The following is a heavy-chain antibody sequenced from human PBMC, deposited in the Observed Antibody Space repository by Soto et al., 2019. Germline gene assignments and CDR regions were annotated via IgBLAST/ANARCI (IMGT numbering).Heavy chain of an antibody. CDR1: GGSISSCSYY. J-gene: IGHJ3*02. D-gene: IGHD3-9*01. Sequence: SETLSLTCTVSGGSISSCSYYWGWVRQPPGKGLECIGSVYCSGRTYYNPSLKSRVTISVDTSKNQFSLKLSSVTAADTAVYYCANTYYDILTGYHDAFDIWGQGTMVTVSS. CDR2: VYCSGRT. CDR3: ANTYYDILTGYHDAFDI. V-gene: IGHV4-39*01.